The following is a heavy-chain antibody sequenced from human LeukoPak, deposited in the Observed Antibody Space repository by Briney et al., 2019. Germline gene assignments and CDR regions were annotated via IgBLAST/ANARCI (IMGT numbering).Heavy chain of an antibody. V-gene: IGHV3-7*01. CDR2: IKYDGSEK. D-gene: IGHD3-10*01. CDR3: ARATGSYYGMDV. Sequence: GSLRLSCAASGFTFSNFWMSWVRQAPGKGLEWVANIKYDGSEKHYVDSAKGRFTISRDNAKNSLYLQMDSLRAEDTAVYYCARATGSYYGMDVWGQGTTVTVSS. J-gene: IGHJ6*02. CDR1: GFTFSNFW.